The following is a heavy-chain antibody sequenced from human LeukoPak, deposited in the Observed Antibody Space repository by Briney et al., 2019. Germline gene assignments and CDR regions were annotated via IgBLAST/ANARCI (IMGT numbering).Heavy chain of an antibody. CDR2: ITASGTAM. V-gene: IGHV3-48*02. J-gene: IGHJ4*02. CDR1: GFTFSSYS. D-gene: IGHD1-26*01. Sequence: GGSLRLSCAASGFTFSSYSMNWVRQAPGKGLEWVSHITASGTAMFYADSVKGRSTISRDNAKNSLYLQMNSLRDEVTAVYYCASSGSYRFDYWGQGTLVTVSS. CDR3: ASSGSYRFDY.